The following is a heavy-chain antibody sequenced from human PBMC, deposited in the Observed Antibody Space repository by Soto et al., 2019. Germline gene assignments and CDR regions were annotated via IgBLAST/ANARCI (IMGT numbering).Heavy chain of an antibody. CDR3: ARDRATNWFDP. CDR2: IYYSGST. V-gene: IGHV4-59*01. J-gene: IGHJ5*02. Sequence: SETLSLTCTVSGGSISSYYWSWIRQPPGKGLEWIGYIYYSGSTNYNPSLKSRVTISVDTSKNQFSLKLSSVTAADTAVYYCARDRATNWFDPWGQGTLVTVSS. D-gene: IGHD1-26*01. CDR1: GGSISSYY.